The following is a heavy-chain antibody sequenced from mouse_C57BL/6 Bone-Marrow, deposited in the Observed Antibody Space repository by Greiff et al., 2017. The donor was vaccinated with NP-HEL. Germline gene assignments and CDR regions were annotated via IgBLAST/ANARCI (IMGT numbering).Heavy chain of an antibody. V-gene: IGHV5-4*03. Sequence: EVKVVESGGGLVKPGGSLKLSCAASGFTFSSYAMSWVRQTPEKRLEWVATISDGGSYTYYPDNVKGRFTISRDNAKNNLYLQMSHLKSEDTAMYYCARAIITTVSYFDYWGQGTTLTVSS. J-gene: IGHJ2*01. CDR2: ISDGGSYT. D-gene: IGHD1-1*01. CDR1: GFTFSSYA. CDR3: ARAIITTVSYFDY.